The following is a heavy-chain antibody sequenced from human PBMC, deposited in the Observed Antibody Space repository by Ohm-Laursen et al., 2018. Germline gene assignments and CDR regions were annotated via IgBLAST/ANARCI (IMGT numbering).Heavy chain of an antibody. CDR1: GGSINSYY. V-gene: IGHV4-59*08. Sequence: GTLSLTCTVSGGSINSYYWSWIRQPPGKGLEWIGYIYHSGSTTYNSSLKSRVTISVDKSTNRFSLKLSSVTAADTALYYCARGLWWFDPWGQGTLVTVSS. CDR3: ARGLWWFDP. J-gene: IGHJ5*02. CDR2: IYHSGST.